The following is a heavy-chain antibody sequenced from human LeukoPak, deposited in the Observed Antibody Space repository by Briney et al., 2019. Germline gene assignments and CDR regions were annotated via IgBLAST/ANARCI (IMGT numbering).Heavy chain of an antibody. D-gene: IGHD4-23*01. CDR3: ARDSNDYGGKSDRWFDP. CDR1: GGTFSGYA. J-gene: IGHJ5*02. CDR2: IIPILGIA. Sequence: SVKVSCKASGGTFSGYAISWVRQAPGQGLEWMGRIIPILGIANYAQKFQGRVTITADKSTSTAYMELSSLRSEDTAVYYCARDSNDYGGKSDRWFDPWGQGTLVTVSS. V-gene: IGHV1-69*04.